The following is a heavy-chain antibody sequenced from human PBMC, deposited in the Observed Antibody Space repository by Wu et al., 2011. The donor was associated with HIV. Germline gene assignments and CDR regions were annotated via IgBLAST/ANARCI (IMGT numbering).Heavy chain of an antibody. D-gene: IGHD3-22*01. CDR2: SSLSLVH. J-gene: IGHJ3*02. V-gene: IGHV1-69*06. Sequence: ISWVRQAPGQGLEWMEGSSLSLVHKLAQKFQGRVTITADKSTSTAYMELSSLRSEDTAVYYCAKEGDDSSGFDAFDIWGQGTMVTVS. CDR3: AKEGDDSSGFDAFDI.